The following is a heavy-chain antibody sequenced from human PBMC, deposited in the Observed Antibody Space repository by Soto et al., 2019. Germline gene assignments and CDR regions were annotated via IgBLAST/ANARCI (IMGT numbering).Heavy chain of an antibody. V-gene: IGHV3-21*01. Sequence: LRLSCAASGFTFRSFTMKWVRQDPGKGLEWVSTISSNSAYIYYTDALRGRFTISRDNAKNSLHLQMNSLRAEDTAVYYCTRDAARDSSARGWFDPWGPGTLVTVSS. CDR3: TRDAARDSSARGWFDP. J-gene: IGHJ5*02. CDR2: ISSNSAYI. D-gene: IGHD6-13*01. CDR1: GFTFRSFT.